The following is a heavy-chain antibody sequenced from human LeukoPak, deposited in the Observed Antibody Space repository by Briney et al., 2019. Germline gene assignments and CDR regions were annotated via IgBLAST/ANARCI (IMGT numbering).Heavy chain of an antibody. Sequence: GGSLRLSCAASGFTFDDYGMSWVRQAPGEGLEWVSGINWNGGSTGYADSVKGRFTISRDNAKNSLYLQMNSLRAEDTALYYCARGYDSSGYYYFDYWGQGTLVTVSS. D-gene: IGHD3-22*01. CDR3: ARGYDSSGYYYFDY. V-gene: IGHV3-20*04. CDR2: INWNGGST. J-gene: IGHJ4*02. CDR1: GFTFDDYG.